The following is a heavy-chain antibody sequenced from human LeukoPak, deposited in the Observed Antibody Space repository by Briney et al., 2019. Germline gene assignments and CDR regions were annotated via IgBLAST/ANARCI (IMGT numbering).Heavy chain of an antibody. J-gene: IGHJ4*02. CDR2: ISSSSSYI. D-gene: IGHD1-7*01. CDR1: GFTFSSYT. V-gene: IGHV3-21*01. Sequence: GGSLRLSCAASGFTFSSYTMHWIRQAPGKGLEWVSSISSSSSYIYYADSVKGRFTISRDNAKNSLYLQMNSLRAEDTAVYYCARDGNYESFDYWGQGTLVTVSS. CDR3: ARDGNYESFDY.